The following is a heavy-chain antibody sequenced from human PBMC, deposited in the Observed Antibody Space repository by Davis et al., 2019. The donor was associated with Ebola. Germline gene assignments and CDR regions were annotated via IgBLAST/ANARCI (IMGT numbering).Heavy chain of an antibody. J-gene: IGHJ5*02. D-gene: IGHD4-17*01. Sequence: GGSLRLSCVASGFSFGNYAMSWVRQAPGKGLEWVSAISGSGGSTYYADSVKGRFTISRYNSKNTLYLQMNSLRAEDTAVYYCAMGTTVTTGNWFDPWGQGTLVTVSS. V-gene: IGHV3-23*01. CDR2: ISGSGGST. CDR3: AMGTTVTTGNWFDP. CDR1: GFSFGNYA.